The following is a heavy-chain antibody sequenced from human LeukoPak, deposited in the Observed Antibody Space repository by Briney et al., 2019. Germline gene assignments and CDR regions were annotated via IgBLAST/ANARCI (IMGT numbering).Heavy chain of an antibody. Sequence: ASVKVSCKASVGTFNSHAVSWVRQAPGQGLEWMGAIIPILRSANYAQKFQGRGTITTDESTSTVYMELSSLRSEDTAVYFCARDRANIGTPLKAFDIWGQGTMVTVSS. CDR1: VGTFNSHA. CDR2: IIPILRSA. V-gene: IGHV1-69*05. J-gene: IGHJ3*02. CDR3: ARDRANIGTPLKAFDI. D-gene: IGHD1-7*01.